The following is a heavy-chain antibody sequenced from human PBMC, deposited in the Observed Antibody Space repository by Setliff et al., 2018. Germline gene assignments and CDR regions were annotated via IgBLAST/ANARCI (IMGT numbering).Heavy chain of an antibody. J-gene: IGHJ5*02. V-gene: IGHV1-18*01. CDR3: ARDRSNIVVVPSGAKFDP. CDR2: ISANTGYM. D-gene: IGHD2-2*01. CDR1: GYTFTSYG. Sequence: GASVKVSCKASGYTFTSYGISWLRQAPGQGLEWMGWISANTGYMVFAQNLQGRIIMTTDTSTSTAYMELKSLRPDDTAVYYCARDRSNIVVVPSGAKFDPWGQGTLVTVSS.